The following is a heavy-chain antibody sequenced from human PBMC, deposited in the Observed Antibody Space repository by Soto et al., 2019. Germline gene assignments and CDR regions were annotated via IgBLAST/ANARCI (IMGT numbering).Heavy chain of an antibody. CDR1: GFGFSSYA. Sequence: EVQLLESGGGMVQPGGSLRISCVASGFGFSSYAISWVRQSPGEGLGWVSTTPATDDDTSYALSVTGRFIVSRDNSNNTLSLLMRSLRAEDTALYYYAKVEDNTGRAVVDSWGQGTLDTVS. J-gene: IGHJ4*02. D-gene: IGHD2-8*02. CDR2: TPATDDDT. CDR3: AKVEDNTGRAVVDS. V-gene: IGHV3-23*01.